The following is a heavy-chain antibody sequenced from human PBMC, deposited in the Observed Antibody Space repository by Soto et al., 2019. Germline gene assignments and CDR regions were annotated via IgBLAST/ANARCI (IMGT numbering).Heavy chain of an antibody. CDR3: ARHAYSSSSDPYYYYGMDV. J-gene: IGHJ6*02. V-gene: IGHV5-10-1*01. CDR1: GYSFTSYW. D-gene: IGHD6-6*01. CDR2: IDPSDSYT. Sequence: PGESLKISCKGSGYSFTSYWIGWVRQMPGKGLEWMGRIDPSDSYTNYSPSFQGHVTISADKSISTAYLQWSSLKASDTAMHYCARHAYSSSSDPYYYYGMDVWGQGTTVTVSS.